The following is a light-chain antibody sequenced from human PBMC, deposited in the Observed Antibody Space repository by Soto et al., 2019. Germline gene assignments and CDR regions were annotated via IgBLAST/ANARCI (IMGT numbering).Light chain of an antibody. CDR3: QQYNSYPLT. V-gene: IGKV1D-16*01. CDR1: QAIGSR. Sequence: DIQMTQSPSSLSASVGDRVTITCRASQAIGSRLAWYQQKPGKAPTSLIYDASNLQTEVPSRFSGSGSGTDFTLTISGLQPEDSATYYCQQYNSYPLTFGGGTKVEIK. CDR2: DAS. J-gene: IGKJ4*01.